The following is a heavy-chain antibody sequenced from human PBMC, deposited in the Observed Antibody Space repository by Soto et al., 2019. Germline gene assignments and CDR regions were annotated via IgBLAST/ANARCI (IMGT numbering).Heavy chain of an antibody. CDR3: ARQGDMAATPADAFDI. V-gene: IGHV5-51*01. D-gene: IGHD6-19*01. J-gene: IGHJ3*02. Sequence: EVQLVQSGAEVKKPGESLKISCKVSGRTFLNHWIAWVRQMPGKGLEWMGIIYPGDSDARYSPSFAGQVTISVDKSITTAYLHWSSLEASDSAVYYCARQGDMAATPADAFDIWGQGTLVTVSS. CDR1: GRTFLNHW. CDR2: IYPGDSDA.